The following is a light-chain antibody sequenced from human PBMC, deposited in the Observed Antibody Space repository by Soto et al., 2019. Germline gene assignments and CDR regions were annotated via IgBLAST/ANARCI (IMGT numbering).Light chain of an antibody. V-gene: IGKV1-5*01. CDR1: QNIRNW. CDR3: QQYNTYST. CDR2: DAS. Sequence: GDSVTITCRASQNIRNWLAWYQQKPGKAPNTLIYDASSLKSGVPARFSGGGSGTEFTLTISSLHPDYFATYYCQQYNTYSTFGQGTRLEIK. J-gene: IGKJ5*01.